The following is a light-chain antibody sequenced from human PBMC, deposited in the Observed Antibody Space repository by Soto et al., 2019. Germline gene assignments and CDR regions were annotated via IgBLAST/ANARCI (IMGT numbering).Light chain of an antibody. CDR1: SSDVGGYNY. CDR2: DVS. V-gene: IGLV2-14*01. Sequence: QSALTQPASVSGSPGQSITISCTGTSSDVGGYNYVSWYQQHPGKAPEVIIYDVSYRPSGVSKRFSGSKSGNTASLTISGLQAEDEADYYCCSYTVATTRDGRVFGGGTKHTVL. J-gene: IGLJ3*02. CDR3: CSYTVATTRDGRV.